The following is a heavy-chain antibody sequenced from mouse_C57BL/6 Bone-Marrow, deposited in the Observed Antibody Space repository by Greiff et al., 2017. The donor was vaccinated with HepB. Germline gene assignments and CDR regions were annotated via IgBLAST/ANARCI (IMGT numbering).Heavy chain of an antibody. CDR1: GYSFTDYN. Sequence: VQLKQSGPELVKPGASVKISCKASGYSFTDYNMNWVKQSNGKSLEWIGVINPNYGTTSYNQKFKGKATLTVDQSSSTAYMQLNSLTSEDSAVYDCARLGLRDYWYFDVWGTGTTVTVSS. CDR3: ARLGLRDYWYFDV. J-gene: IGHJ1*03. V-gene: IGHV1-39*01. CDR2: INPNYGTT. D-gene: IGHD1-1*01.